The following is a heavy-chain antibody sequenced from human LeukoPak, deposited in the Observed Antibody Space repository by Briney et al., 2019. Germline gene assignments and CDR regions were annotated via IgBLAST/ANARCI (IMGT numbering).Heavy chain of an antibody. CDR3: ARGGPYNWNDDPFDY. Sequence: GASVKVSCKASGYTSTSYAMNWVRQAPGQGLEWMGWINTNTGNPTYAQGFTGRFVFSLDTSVSTAYLQISSLKAEDTAVYYCARGGPYNWNDDPFDYWGQGTLVTVSS. D-gene: IGHD1-1*01. CDR1: GYTSTSYA. CDR2: INTNTGNP. J-gene: IGHJ4*02. V-gene: IGHV7-4-1*02.